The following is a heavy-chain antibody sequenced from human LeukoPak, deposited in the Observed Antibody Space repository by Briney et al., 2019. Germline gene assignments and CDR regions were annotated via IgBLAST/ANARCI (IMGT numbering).Heavy chain of an antibody. CDR1: GGSISSSSYY. CDR3: ARHLGSSGSYPFDY. J-gene: IGHJ4*02. D-gene: IGHD3-10*01. CDR2: IYYSGST. V-gene: IGHV4-39*01. Sequence: SGTLSLTCTVSGGSISSSSYYWGWVRDPPGAGVEGVGSIYYSGSTYYNSPLNSRVTMSVDMSKNQFSLILTSVTAADTAVYYCARHLGSSGSYPFDYWGQGTLVTVAS.